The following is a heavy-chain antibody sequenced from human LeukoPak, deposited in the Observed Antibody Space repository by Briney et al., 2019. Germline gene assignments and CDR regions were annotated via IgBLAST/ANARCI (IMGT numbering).Heavy chain of an antibody. J-gene: IGHJ4*02. CDR1: GFTFSTYS. V-gene: IGHV3-21*01. D-gene: IGHD3-22*01. Sequence: GGCLRLSCAASGFTFSTYSMNWVRQAPGKGREGGSSISSSRSYIYYADSVKGRFTISRDNSKNPLYLQMNSLRAEDTAVYYCAKDREYYYDSSEFDSWGQGTLVTVSS. CDR2: ISSSRSYI. CDR3: AKDREYYYDSSEFDS.